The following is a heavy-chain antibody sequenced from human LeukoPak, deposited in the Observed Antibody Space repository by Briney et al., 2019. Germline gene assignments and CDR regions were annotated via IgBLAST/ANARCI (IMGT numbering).Heavy chain of an antibody. CDR1: RFTFNIYA. D-gene: IGHD1-7*01. J-gene: IGHJ5*02. V-gene: IGHV3-23*01. CDR2: IVGGGSRA. CDR3: AKDRLTGTTRSPFDD. Sequence: GGSLTLSCAASRFTFNIYAMSWVRQAPGKWREWVSGIVGGGSRAYYAGSGKGCFTISRDNSKNTLYLQMNSLRAEDTTVPYCAKDRLTGTTRSPFDDWGQGTLVTVSS.